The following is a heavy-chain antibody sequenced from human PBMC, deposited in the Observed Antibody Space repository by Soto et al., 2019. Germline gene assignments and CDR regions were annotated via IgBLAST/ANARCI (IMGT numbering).Heavy chain of an antibody. V-gene: IGHV4-59*01. J-gene: IGHJ3*02. CDR3: ARLCGGDCYDAFDI. CDR1: GGSISSYY. Sequence: SETLSLTCTVSGGSISSYYWSWIRQPPGKGLEWIGYIYYSGSTNYNPSLKSRVTISVDTSKNQFSLKLSSVTAADTAVYYCARLCGGDCYDAFDIWGQGTVVTVSS. D-gene: IGHD2-21*02. CDR2: IYYSGST.